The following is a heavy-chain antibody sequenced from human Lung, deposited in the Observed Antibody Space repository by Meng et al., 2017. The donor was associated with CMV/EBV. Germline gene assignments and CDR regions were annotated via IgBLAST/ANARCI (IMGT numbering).Heavy chain of an antibody. CDR1: GFTFSDYH. D-gene: IGHD5-18*01. V-gene: IGHV3-11*01. Sequence: GESXKISCAASGFTFSDYHMSWVRQAPGKGLEWVAYMSSSGETVYYVDSVKGRFTISRDNAKYSLYLEMSSLRAEDTAVYYCARDSTSSSLWLRVGYGMDVWGQGTTVTVSS. CDR2: MSSSGETV. CDR3: ARDSTSSSLWLRVGYGMDV. J-gene: IGHJ6*02.